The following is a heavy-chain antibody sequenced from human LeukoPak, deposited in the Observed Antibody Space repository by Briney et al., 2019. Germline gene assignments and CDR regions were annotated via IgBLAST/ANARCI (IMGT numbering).Heavy chain of an antibody. CDR1: GGTFSSYA. CDR3: AREFGPWGDQLWLTYDY. J-gene: IGHJ4*02. Sequence: GASVKVSCKASGGTFSSYAISWVRQAPGQGLEWMGGIIPIFGTANYAQKFQGRVTITADESTSTAYMELSSLRSEDTAVYYCAREFGPWGDQLWLTYDYWGQGTLVTVSS. CDR2: IIPIFGTA. V-gene: IGHV1-69*13. D-gene: IGHD5-18*01.